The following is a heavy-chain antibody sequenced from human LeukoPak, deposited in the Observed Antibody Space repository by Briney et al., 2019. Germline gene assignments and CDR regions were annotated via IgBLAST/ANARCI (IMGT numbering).Heavy chain of an antibody. CDR2: ISAYNGNT. CDR3: ARRYSSSLLTLNWFDP. J-gene: IGHJ5*02. Sequence: ASVKVSCKASGYTFTSYGISWVRQAPGQGLEWMGWISAYNGNTNYAQKLQGRVTMTTDTSTSTAYMELRSLRSDDTDVYYCARRYSSSLLTLNWFDPWGQGTLVTVSS. V-gene: IGHV1-18*01. CDR1: GYTFTSYG. D-gene: IGHD6-6*01.